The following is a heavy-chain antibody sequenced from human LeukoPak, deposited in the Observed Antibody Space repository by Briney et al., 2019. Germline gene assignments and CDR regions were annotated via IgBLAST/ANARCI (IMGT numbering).Heavy chain of an antibody. D-gene: IGHD5-12*01. J-gene: IGHJ4*02. CDR1: GFTFDDYA. CDR3: ARDSSGYDLIGGFDY. V-gene: IGHV3-30*04. Sequence: GGSLRLSCAASGFTFDDYAMHWVRQAPGKGLEWVAVISYDGSNKYYADSVKGRFTISRDNSKNTLYLQMNSLRAEDTAVYYCARDSSGYDLIGGFDYWGQGTLVTVSS. CDR2: ISYDGSNK.